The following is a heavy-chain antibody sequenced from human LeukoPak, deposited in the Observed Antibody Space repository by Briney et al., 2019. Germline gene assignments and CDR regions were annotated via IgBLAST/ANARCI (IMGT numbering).Heavy chain of an antibody. D-gene: IGHD3-10*01. V-gene: IGHV3-64D*06. CDR1: VSTFSSYA. CDR2: IIINGGIT. Sequence: VGPLRLSCAHSVSTFSSYAMHGVCEALGKGRKYVSSIIINGGITYYADSVRGRFNISRDSSKNKLYLQMSSLRDEDKAVYYCVKDHEKDYGSGRLYLDYWGQGTLLTVSS. CDR3: VKDHEKDYGSGRLYLDY. J-gene: IGHJ4*02.